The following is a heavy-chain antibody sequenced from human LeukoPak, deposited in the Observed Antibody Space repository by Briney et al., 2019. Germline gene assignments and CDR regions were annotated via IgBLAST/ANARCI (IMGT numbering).Heavy chain of an antibody. D-gene: IGHD3-22*01. J-gene: IGHJ4*02. CDR2: IYRGDST. CDR3: ARAEYDSSLGFGY. Sequence: GGSLRLSCAASGFIVSSDYMSWVRQAPGKGLEWVSVIYRGDSTKYADSVKGRFTISRDNSKNTLYLQMNSLRDEDTAVYFCARAEYDSSLGFGYWGQGTLVTVSS. V-gene: IGHV3-53*01. CDR1: GFIVSSDY.